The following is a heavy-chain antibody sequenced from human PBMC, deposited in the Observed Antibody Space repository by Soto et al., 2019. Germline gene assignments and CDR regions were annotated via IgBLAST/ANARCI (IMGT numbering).Heavy chain of an antibody. CDR3: TSRANCSSTSCYHGDAFDI. J-gene: IGHJ3*02. CDR1: GFTFSGSA. Sequence: EVQLVESGGGLVQPGGSLKLSCAASGFTFSGSAMHWVRQASGKGLEWVGRIRSKANSYATAYAASVKGRFTISRDDSKNTEYLQMNSLKTEDTAVYYCTSRANCSSTSCYHGDAFDIWGQGTMVTVSS. CDR2: IRSKANSYAT. V-gene: IGHV3-73*01. D-gene: IGHD2-2*01.